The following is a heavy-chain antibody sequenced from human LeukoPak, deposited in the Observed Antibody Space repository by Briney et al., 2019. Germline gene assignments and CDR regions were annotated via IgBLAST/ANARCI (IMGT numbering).Heavy chain of an antibody. V-gene: IGHV1-18*04. Sequence: ASVKVSCKASGYTFTRNGISWVRRAPGQGLEWMGWISVHNDERNYAQNFQGRVTMTTETSTSTAYMELRNLTSDDTAVYYCARGLYSSGWYPYNWFDPWGQGTLVIVSS. CDR2: ISVHNDER. CDR3: ARGLYSSGWYPYNWFDP. J-gene: IGHJ5*02. D-gene: IGHD6-19*01. CDR1: GYTFTRNG.